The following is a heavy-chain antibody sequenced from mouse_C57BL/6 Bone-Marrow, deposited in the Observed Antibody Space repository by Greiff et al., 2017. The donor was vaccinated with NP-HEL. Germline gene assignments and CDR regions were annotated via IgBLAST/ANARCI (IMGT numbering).Heavy chain of an antibody. CDR3: TTEDGYDGDY. CDR1: GFNIKDDY. Sequence: EVHLVESGAELVRPGASVKLSCTASGFNIKDDYMHWVKQRPEQGLEWIGWIDPENGDTEYASKFQGKATITADTSSNTAYLQLSSLTSEDTAVYYCTTEDGYDGDYWGQGTTLTVSS. CDR2: IDPENGDT. V-gene: IGHV14-4*01. J-gene: IGHJ2*01. D-gene: IGHD2-2*01.